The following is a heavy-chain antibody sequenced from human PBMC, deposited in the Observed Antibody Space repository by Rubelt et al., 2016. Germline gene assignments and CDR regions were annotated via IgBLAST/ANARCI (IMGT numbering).Heavy chain of an antibody. V-gene: IGHV4-34*01. CDR3: ASGVRGYSYGYRTFDI. CDR1: GGSFSGYY. Sequence: QVQLQQWGAGLLKPSETLSLTCAVYGGSFSGYYWSWIRQPPGKGLEWIGEINHSGSTNYNPSLKSRVTISVDTSKNQFSLKLSSVTAADTAVYYCASGVRGYSYGYRTFDIWGQGTMVTVSS. CDR2: INHSGST. D-gene: IGHD5-18*01. J-gene: IGHJ3*02.